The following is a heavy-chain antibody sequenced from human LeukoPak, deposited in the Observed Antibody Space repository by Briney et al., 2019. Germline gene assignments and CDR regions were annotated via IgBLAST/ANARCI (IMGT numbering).Heavy chain of an antibody. Sequence: SETLSLTCTVSGGSLSGFYWSWIRQPPGAGLEWIGYVYYSGSTTYNPSLKSRVTISVDTSKNQFSLRLGSVTAADTAVYYCARGYCSGGSCYEYWGQGTLVTVSS. J-gene: IGHJ4*02. V-gene: IGHV4-59*03. D-gene: IGHD2-15*01. CDR2: VYYSGST. CDR3: ARGYCSGGSCYEY. CDR1: GGSLSGFY.